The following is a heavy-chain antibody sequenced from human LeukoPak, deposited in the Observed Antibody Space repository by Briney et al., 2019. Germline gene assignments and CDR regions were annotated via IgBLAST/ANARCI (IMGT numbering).Heavy chain of an antibody. V-gene: IGHV4-34*01. CDR2: INHSGST. J-gene: IGHJ4*02. CDR1: GGSFSGYY. CDR3: ERSNIVVVPAAIRKYYFDY. Sequence: SETLSLTCAVYGGSFSGYYWSWIRQPPGKGLEWIGEINHSGSTNYNPSLKSRVTISVDTSKNQFSLKLSSVTAADTAVYYCERSNIVVVPAAIRKYYFDYWGQGALVTVSS. D-gene: IGHD2-2*02.